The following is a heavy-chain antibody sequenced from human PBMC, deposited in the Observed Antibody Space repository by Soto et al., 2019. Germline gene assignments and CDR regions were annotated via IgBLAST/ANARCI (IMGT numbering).Heavy chain of an antibody. J-gene: IGHJ3*02. CDR3: ARRTWVSPRGAVTDRDAFDI. CDR1: GYTFTSYD. CDR2: MNPNSGNT. V-gene: IGHV1-8*01. D-gene: IGHD4-17*01. Sequence: ASVKVSCKASGYTFTSYDINWVRQATGQGLEWMGWMNPNSGNTGYAQKFQGRVTMTRNTSISTAYMELNSLRAEDTAVYYCARRTWVSPRGAVTDRDAFDIWGQGTMVTVSS.